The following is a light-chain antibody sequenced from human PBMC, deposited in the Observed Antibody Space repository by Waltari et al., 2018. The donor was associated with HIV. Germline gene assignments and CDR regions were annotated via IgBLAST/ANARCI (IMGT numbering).Light chain of an antibody. V-gene: IGLV1-40*01. CDR3: QSYDSSLSGSV. CDR2: GNS. J-gene: IGLJ2*01. Sequence: QSVLTQPPSVSRAPGQRVTIPCTGSSPNIGAGYAVQWYQQLPGTAPKPLTYGNSNRPAGVPDRFSGSKSGTSASLAITGLQAEDEADYYCQSYDSSLSGSVFGGGTKLTVL. CDR1: SPNIGAGYA.